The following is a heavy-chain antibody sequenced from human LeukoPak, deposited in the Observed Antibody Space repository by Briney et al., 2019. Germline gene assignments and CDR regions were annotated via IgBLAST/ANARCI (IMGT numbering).Heavy chain of an antibody. CDR3: ARGYHYGSGITVYYFDY. Sequence: SETLSLTCTVSGGSISSGDYYWSWIRQPPGKGLEWIGYIYYSGSTHYNPSLKSRVTISVEPSKNQFSLKLSSVTAADTAVYYCARGYHYGSGITVYYFDYWGQGTLVTVSS. J-gene: IGHJ4*02. CDR2: IYYSGST. V-gene: IGHV4-30-4*01. CDR1: GGSISSGDYY. D-gene: IGHD3-10*01.